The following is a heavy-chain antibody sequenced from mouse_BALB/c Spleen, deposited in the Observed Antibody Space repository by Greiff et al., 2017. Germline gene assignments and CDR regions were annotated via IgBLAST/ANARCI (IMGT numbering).Heavy chain of an antibody. V-gene: IGHV5-17*02. Sequence: EVQLVESGGGLVQPGGSRKLSCAASGFTFSSFGMHWVRQAPEKGLEWVAYISSGSSTIYYADTVKGRFTISRDNPKNTLFLQMTSLRSEDTAMYYCARSPMITTGFYAMDYWGQGTSVTVSS. CDR2: ISSGSSTI. D-gene: IGHD2-4*01. J-gene: IGHJ4*01. CDR3: ARSPMITTGFYAMDY. CDR1: GFTFSSFG.